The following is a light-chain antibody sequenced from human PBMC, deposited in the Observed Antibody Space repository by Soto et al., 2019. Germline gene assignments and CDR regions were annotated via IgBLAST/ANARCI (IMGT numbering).Light chain of an antibody. Sequence: QSVLTQPPSASGTPGQRVTISCSGSNSNIGSNTVHWYQQLPGTAPKLLIHSNNQRPSGVPDRFSGSKSGTSASLAISGLQSEDEADYYCAAWDDRLNGDVFATGTKVTVL. J-gene: IGLJ1*01. V-gene: IGLV1-44*01. CDR2: SNN. CDR3: AAWDDRLNGDV. CDR1: NSNIGSNT.